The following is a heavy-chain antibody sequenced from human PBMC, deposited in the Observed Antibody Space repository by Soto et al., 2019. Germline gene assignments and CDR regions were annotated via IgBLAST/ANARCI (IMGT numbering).Heavy chain of an antibody. CDR3: ANYYYGSGNIHDPYGLDD. J-gene: IGHJ6*02. CDR2: ISYDGSNK. Sequence: PGGSLTLSCAASGFTFSSYDMHWVRQAPGKGVEWVAVISYDGSNKYYADSVKGRFTISRDNSKNTLYLQMNSLRAEDTAVYYCANYYYGSGNIHDPYGLDDWGQGTTVNVSS. CDR1: GFTFSSYD. V-gene: IGHV3-30*18. D-gene: IGHD3-10*01.